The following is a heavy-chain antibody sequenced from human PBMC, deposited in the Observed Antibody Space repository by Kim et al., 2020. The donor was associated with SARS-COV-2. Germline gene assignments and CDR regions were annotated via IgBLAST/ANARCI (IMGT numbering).Heavy chain of an antibody. CDR3: ARAYSSGWAYFDY. V-gene: IGHV3-21*01. D-gene: IGHD6-19*01. Sequence: YAEQGKGRFTISRDNAKNSLYLQMNSLRAEDTAVYYCARAYSSGWAYFDYWGQGTLVTVSS. J-gene: IGHJ4*02.